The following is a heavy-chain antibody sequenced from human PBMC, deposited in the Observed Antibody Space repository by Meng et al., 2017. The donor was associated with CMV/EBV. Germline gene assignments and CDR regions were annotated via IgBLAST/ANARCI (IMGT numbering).Heavy chain of an antibody. CDR1: GFTFSSYS. D-gene: IGHD3-22*01. CDR3: ARVGRTSQTMIVVVPKGSGAFDI. J-gene: IGHJ3*02. Sequence: GESLKISCAASGFTFSSYSMNWVRQAPGKGLERVSSISSSSSYIYYADSVKGRFTISRDNAKNSLYLQMNSLRAEDTAVYYCARVGRTSQTMIVVVPKGSGAFDIWGQGTMVTVSS. CDR2: ISSSSSYI. V-gene: IGHV3-21*01.